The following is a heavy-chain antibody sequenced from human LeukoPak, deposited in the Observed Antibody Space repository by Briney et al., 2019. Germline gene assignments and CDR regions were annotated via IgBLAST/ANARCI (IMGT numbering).Heavy chain of an antibody. CDR1: GFIFDDYG. Sequence: TGGFLRLSCAASGFIFDDYGMIWARQLPGKGLEWVSGINWNGGSTGYIDSVKGRFTISRDKAENSLYLQMNSLRAEDTAIYYCARDQWLAYYYHGMDVWGQGTTVTVSS. V-gene: IGHV3-20*04. J-gene: IGHJ6*02. CDR3: ARDQWLAYYYHGMDV. D-gene: IGHD6-19*01. CDR2: INWNGGST.